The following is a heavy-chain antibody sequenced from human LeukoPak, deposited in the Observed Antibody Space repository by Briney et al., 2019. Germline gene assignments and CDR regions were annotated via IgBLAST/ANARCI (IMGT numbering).Heavy chain of an antibody. Sequence: PGGSLRLSCAASGFTFSSYWMSWVRQAPGKGLEWVANIKQDGSEKYYVDSVKGRFTISRDNAKNSLYLQMNSLRAEDTAVYYCAGGGVLRYFDWSDYWGQGTLVTVSS. D-gene: IGHD3-9*01. V-gene: IGHV3-7*01. CDR2: IKQDGSEK. CDR1: GFTFSSYW. CDR3: AGGGVLRYFDWSDY. J-gene: IGHJ4*02.